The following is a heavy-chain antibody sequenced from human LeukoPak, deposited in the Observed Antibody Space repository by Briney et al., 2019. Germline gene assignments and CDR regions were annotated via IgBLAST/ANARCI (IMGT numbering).Heavy chain of an antibody. Sequence: GGSLRLSCAASGFTFSSYAMSWVRQAPGKGLEWVSAIGGSGGSTYYADSVKGRFTVSRDNSKNTLYLQMNSLRAEDTAVYYCAKGTTMVRGVIITFDDWGQGTLVTVSS. CDR3: AKGTTMVRGVIITFDD. V-gene: IGHV3-23*01. D-gene: IGHD3-10*01. CDR2: IGGSGGST. CDR1: GFTFSSYA. J-gene: IGHJ4*02.